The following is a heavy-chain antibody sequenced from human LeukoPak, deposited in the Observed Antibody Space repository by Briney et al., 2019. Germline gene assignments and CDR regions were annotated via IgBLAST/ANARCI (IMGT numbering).Heavy chain of an antibody. J-gene: IGHJ5*02. V-gene: IGHV4-34*01. CDR2: INHSGST. Sequence: KTSETLSLTCAVYGGSFSGYYWRWIRQPPGKGLGWIGEINHSGSTNYNPSPMSRVTISVDTYKKQFSLKLSSVTAADTAVYYCARNYQHYGDYWGWFDPWGQGTLVTVSS. D-gene: IGHD4-17*01. CDR1: GGSFSGYY. CDR3: ARNYQHYGDYWGWFDP.